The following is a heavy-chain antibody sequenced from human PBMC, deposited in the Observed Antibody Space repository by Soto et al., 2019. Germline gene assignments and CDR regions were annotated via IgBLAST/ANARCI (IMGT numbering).Heavy chain of an antibody. CDR3: ARVFRQQLVGAGNWFDP. J-gene: IGHJ5*02. D-gene: IGHD6-13*01. V-gene: IGHV1-18*04. CDR1: GYTFTSYG. Sequence: QVQLVQSGAEVKKPGASVKVSCKASGYTFTSYGISWVRQAPGQGLEWMGWISAYNGNTNYAQKLQGRVTMTTDTSKSTAYMELRSLRSDDTAVYYCARVFRQQLVGAGNWFDPWGQGTLVTVSS. CDR2: ISAYNGNT.